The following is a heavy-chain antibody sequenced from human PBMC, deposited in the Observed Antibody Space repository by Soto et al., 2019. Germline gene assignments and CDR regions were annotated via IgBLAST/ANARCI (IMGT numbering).Heavy chain of an antibody. V-gene: IGHV4-38-2*01. Sequence: NPSETLSLTCAVSGYSISSGYYWGWIRQPPGKGLEWIGSIYHSGSTYYNPSLKSRVTISVDTSKNQFSLKLSSVTAADTAVYYCARYGTVTTHFDAFDIWGQGTMVTVSS. CDR3: ARYGTVTTHFDAFDI. J-gene: IGHJ3*02. D-gene: IGHD4-17*01. CDR1: GYSISSGYY. CDR2: IYHSGST.